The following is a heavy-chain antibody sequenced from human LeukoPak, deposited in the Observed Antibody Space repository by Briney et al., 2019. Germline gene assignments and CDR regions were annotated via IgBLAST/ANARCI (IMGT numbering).Heavy chain of an antibody. J-gene: IGHJ4*02. D-gene: IGHD3-3*01. V-gene: IGHV1-18*01. CDR3: ARDEGRGTYFFGWYFDY. Sequence: ASVKVSCKASGYTFTTYGINWVRQAPGQGLEWMGWISTYNGNTNYAQKLQGRVTMTTDPSTNTAYMELRSLRSEDTALYYCARDEGRGTYFFGWYFDYWGQGTLVTVSS. CDR2: ISTYNGNT. CDR1: GYTFTTYG.